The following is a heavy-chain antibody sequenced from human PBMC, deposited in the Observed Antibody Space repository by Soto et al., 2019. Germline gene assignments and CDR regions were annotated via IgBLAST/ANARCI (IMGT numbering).Heavy chain of an antibody. V-gene: IGHV3-7*02. CDR2: INPDGSAK. CDR3: LECYENSGYYDY. D-gene: IGHD3-22*01. Sequence: EVQLVESGGGLVQPGESLTLSCATSGFTFRNYWMSWVRQAPGKGLEWVASINPDGSAKFYVGSVKGRFTVSRDNTENLLYLQMSSLRVEDSSVYSCLECYENSGYYDYWGRGTLVTVSS. J-gene: IGHJ4*02. CDR1: GFTFRNYW.